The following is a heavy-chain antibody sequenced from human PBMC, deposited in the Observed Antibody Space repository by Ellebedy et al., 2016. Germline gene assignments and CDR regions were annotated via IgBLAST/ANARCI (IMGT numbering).Heavy chain of an antibody. J-gene: IGHJ6*02. CDR1: GYTFSDYG. V-gene: IGHV1-18*01. D-gene: IGHD4-17*01. Sequence: ASVKVSXKASGYTFSDYGITWVRQAPEQGFEWMGWISAYNGKTDYAQKFQGRILLTRDTSTRTAYMELANLRFDDTAVYYCARDMPTNDYGDYDYYVMDVWGQGTSVAVS. CDR2: ISAYNGKT. CDR3: ARDMPTNDYGDYDYYVMDV.